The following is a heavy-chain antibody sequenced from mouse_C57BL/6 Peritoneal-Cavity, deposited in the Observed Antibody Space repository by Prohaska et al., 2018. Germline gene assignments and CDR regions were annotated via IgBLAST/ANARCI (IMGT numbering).Heavy chain of an antibody. CDR3: ARSYDYDSYYFDY. J-gene: IGHJ2*01. CDR2: ILPGSGST. Sequence: EWVKQRPGHCLEWLGEILPGSGSTNYNEKFNGKATFTADTSSNTAYMQLSSLTTEDSAIYYCARSYDYDSYYFDYWGQGTTLTGSS. D-gene: IGHD2-4*01. V-gene: IGHV1-9*01.